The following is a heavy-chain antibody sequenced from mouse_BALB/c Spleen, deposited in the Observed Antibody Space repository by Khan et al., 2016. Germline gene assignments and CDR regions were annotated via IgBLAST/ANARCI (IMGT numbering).Heavy chain of an antibody. CDR2: IWGGGGT. CDR3: ARAYYRYDGYYAMDY. D-gene: IGHD2-14*01. CDR1: GFSLSRYN. Sequence: QVQLKESGPGLVAPSQSLSITCTVSGFSLSRYNIHWVRQPPGKGLEWLGMIWGGGGTDYNSTLKSRLSISKDNSKSQVFLKVISLQTDDSAMYYCARAYYRYDGYYAMDYWGQGTSVTVSS. V-gene: IGHV2-6-4*01. J-gene: IGHJ4*01.